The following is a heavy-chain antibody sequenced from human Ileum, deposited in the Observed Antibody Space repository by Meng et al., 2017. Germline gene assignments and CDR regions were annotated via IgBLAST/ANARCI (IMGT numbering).Heavy chain of an antibody. CDR1: SGSLTSSGSY. D-gene: IGHD4-17*01. CDR3: ARGTDYGDSYYFDF. Sequence: QLQLQVSGPGLLEPSETLSLTCVVSSGSLTSSGSYWRWVRQSPGKGLEWIATIYYRGTTYYNPSLKSRVTISIDTSKSQVSLEMASVVAADSGLFYCARGTDYGDSYYFDFWGPGFLVTVSS. V-gene: IGHV4-39*02. CDR2: IYYRGTT. J-gene: IGHJ4*01.